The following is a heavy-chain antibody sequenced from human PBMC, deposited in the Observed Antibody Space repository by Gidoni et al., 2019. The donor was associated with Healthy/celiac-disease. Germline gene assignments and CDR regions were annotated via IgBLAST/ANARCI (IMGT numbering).Heavy chain of an antibody. V-gene: IGHV3-21*01. CDR1: GFTYSRYS. J-gene: IGHJ6*02. CDR3: ARAHDYYFWSRTIYYYGMDV. CDR2: TSMSSSYI. D-gene: IGHD3-3*01. Sequence: EVQLVESGGGLVKPGGSLRLSCAASGFTYSRYSMNWVGQAPGKGLEWASTTSMSSSYIYYADSVRRRFTMSRGKDKNSLYLQKNSLRGEDTAVYYCARAHDYYFWSRTIYYYGMDVWGQGTTVTVSS.